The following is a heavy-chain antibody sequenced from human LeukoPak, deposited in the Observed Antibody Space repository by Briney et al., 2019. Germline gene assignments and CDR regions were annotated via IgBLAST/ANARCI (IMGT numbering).Heavy chain of an antibody. CDR3: ARVGDSSGLIDY. CDR1: GGTFSSYA. Sequence: ASVKVSCKASGGTFSSYAISWVRQAPGQGLEWMGRIIPILGIANYAQKFQGRVTITADKSTSTAYMELSSLRSEDTAVYYCARVGDSSGLIDYWGQGTLVTVSS. D-gene: IGHD3-22*01. V-gene: IGHV1-69*04. CDR2: IIPILGIA. J-gene: IGHJ4*02.